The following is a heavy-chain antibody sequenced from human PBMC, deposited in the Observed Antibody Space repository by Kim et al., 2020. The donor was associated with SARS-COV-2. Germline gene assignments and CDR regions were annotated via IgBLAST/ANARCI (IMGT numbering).Heavy chain of an antibody. V-gene: IGHV1-46*01. D-gene: IGHD1-26*01. CDR3: AREYRGSYWFDP. J-gene: IGHJ5*02. Sequence: YAPKFQARVTMTRDTSPSTVYMELSSLRSEDTAMDYCAREYRGSYWFDPWGQGTLVTVSS.